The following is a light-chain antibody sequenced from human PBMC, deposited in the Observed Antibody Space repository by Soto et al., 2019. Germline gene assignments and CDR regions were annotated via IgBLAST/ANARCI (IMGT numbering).Light chain of an antibody. CDR2: RVS. CDR3: MQLAHSPRT. Sequence: DVVLTQTPLSLPVTLGQPASISCRSSQSLVYNDGNTYLSWFQQRPGQPPRLLIYRVSNRFSGVPDRFSDSGAGTDFTLKISRVEAEDVGVYYCMQLAHSPRTFGQGTKVEIK. J-gene: IGKJ1*01. V-gene: IGKV2-24*01. CDR1: QSLVYNDGNTY.